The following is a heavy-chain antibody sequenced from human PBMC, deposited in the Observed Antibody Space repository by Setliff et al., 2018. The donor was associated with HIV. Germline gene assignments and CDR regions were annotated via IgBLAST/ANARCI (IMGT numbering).Heavy chain of an antibody. J-gene: IGHJ5*01. CDR3: TPIHNYTDHCPDS. Sequence: SLRLSCGASGFTFSGSPMHWVRQASGKGLEWVGRIKTEAEGYATAYAASVKGRFTISRDDSKNTAYLQMNSLKTEDTAMYYCTPIHNYTDHCPDSWGQGTLVTVSS. CDR1: GFTFSGSP. D-gene: IGHD2-21*02. CDR2: IKTEAEGYAT. V-gene: IGHV3-73*01.